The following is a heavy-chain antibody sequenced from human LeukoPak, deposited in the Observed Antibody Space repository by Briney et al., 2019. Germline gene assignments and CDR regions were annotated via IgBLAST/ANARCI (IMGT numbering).Heavy chain of an antibody. CDR3: ARGVYYYDSSGYHYNDY. V-gene: IGHV3-30-3*01. CDR2: ISYDGSNK. D-gene: IGHD3-22*01. Sequence: GGSLRLSCAASGFTFSSYWMSWVRQAPGKGLEWVAVISYDGSNKYYADSVKGRFTISRDNSKNTLYLQMNSLRAEDTAVYYCARGVYYYDSSGYHYNDYWGQGTLVTVSS. CDR1: GFTFSSYW. J-gene: IGHJ4*02.